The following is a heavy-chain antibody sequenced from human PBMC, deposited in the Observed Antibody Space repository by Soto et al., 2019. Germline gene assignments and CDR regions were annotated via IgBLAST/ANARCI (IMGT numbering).Heavy chain of an antibody. CDR2: VLPISGST. D-gene: IGHD5-12*01. CDR1: GGLISKYS. V-gene: IGHV1-69*06. J-gene: IGHJ4*01. Sequence: QVQLVQSGAEVRKPGSSVKVSCKTSGGLISKYSFNWVRQAPGQGLEWMGGVLPISGSTDYAQKFHGRLTSTADRSTGTVYMELSRLRSDDTANYYCATIRVRGGPLRFEDGGQGMLISVSS. CDR3: ATIRVRGGPLRFED.